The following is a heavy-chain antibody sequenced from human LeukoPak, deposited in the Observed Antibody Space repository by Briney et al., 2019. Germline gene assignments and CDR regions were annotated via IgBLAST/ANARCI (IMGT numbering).Heavy chain of an antibody. CDR1: GGSISSTNYY. CDR3: ARNMSYDDVWGSYRPSVAFDI. V-gene: IGHV4-39*01. D-gene: IGHD3-16*02. CDR2: SGST. J-gene: IGHJ3*02. Sequence: SETLSLTCTVSGGSISSTNYYWAWIRHPPGKGLEWIGSSGSTVHTPSLKSRVTISVDTSNNQFSLKLSSVTAADTAVYYCARNMSYDDVWGSYRPSVAFDIWGQGTMVTVSS.